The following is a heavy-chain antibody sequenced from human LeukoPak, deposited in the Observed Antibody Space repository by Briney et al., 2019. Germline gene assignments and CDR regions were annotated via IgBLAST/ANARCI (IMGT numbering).Heavy chain of an antibody. CDR2: IYPGDSDT. CDR3: ARSSLLTTLMPDRFDF. CDR1: GYSFTSYW. Sequence: GESLKISCKGSGYSFTSYWIGWVRQMPGKGLEGMGIIYPGDSDTRYSPSFQGQVTISADKSISTAYLQWSSLKASDTAMYFCARSSLLTTLMPDRFDFWGQGALVTVSS. D-gene: IGHD3-9*01. J-gene: IGHJ4*02. V-gene: IGHV5-51*01.